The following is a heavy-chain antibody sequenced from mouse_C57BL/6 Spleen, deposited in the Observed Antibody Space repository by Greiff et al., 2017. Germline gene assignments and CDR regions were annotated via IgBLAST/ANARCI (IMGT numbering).Heavy chain of an antibody. D-gene: IGHD2-3*01. V-gene: IGHV5-16*01. CDR2: INYDGSST. J-gene: IGHJ4*01. CDR3: ARVNGYSLYAMDY. Sequence: DVQLVESEGGLVQPGSSMKLSCTASGFTFSDYYMAWVRQVPEKGLEWVANINYDGSSTYYLDSLKSRFIISRDNAKNILYLQMSSLKSEDTATYYCARVNGYSLYAMDYWGQGTSVTVSS. CDR1: GFTFSDYY.